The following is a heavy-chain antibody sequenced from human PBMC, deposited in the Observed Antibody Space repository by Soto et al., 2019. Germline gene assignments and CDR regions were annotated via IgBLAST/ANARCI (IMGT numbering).Heavy chain of an antibody. J-gene: IGHJ4*02. CDR3: ARSRITIFGVAPGIYYFDY. CDR1: GGSISSYY. V-gene: IGHV4-59*01. CDR2: IYYSGST. D-gene: IGHD3-3*01. Sequence: PSETLSLTCTVSGGSISSYYWSWIRQPPGKGLEWIGYIYYSGSTNYNPSLKSRVTISVDTSKNQSSLKLSSVTAADTAVYYCARSRITIFGVAPGIYYFDYWGQGTLVTVSS.